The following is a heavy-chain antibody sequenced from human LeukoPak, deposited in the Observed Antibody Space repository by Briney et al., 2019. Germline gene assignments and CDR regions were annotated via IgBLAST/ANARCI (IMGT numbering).Heavy chain of an antibody. D-gene: IGHD3-22*01. CDR2: IYTSGST. V-gene: IGHV4-4*07. J-gene: IGHJ4*02. CDR3: ARDQYYYDSSGYYYYFDY. Sequence: SETLSLTCAVPGGSISSSNWWSWIRQPAGKGLEWIGRIYTSGSTKYNPSLKSRVTMSVDTSKNQISLKLSSVTAADTAVYYCARDQYYYDSSGYYYYFDYWGQGTLVTVSS. CDR1: GGSISSSNW.